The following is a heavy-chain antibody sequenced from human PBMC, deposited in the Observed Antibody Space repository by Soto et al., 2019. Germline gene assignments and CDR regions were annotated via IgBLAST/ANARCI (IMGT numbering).Heavy chain of an antibody. CDR3: ARGPLIYPLWFGEQPSYYYSGMDV. V-gene: IGHV4-34*01. CDR1: GGCFSGYY. Sequence: XETLSLTCAVYGGCFSGYYWSWIRQPPGKGLEWIGEINHSGSTNYNPSLKSRVTISVDTSKNQFSLKLSSVTAADTAVYYCARGPLIYPLWFGEQPSYYYSGMDVWGQGTTVTVSS. D-gene: IGHD3-10*01. CDR2: INHSGST. J-gene: IGHJ6*02.